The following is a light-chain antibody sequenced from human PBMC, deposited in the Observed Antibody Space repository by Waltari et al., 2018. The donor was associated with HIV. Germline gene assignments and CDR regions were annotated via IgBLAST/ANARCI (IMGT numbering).Light chain of an antibody. V-gene: IGKV3-20*01. CDR1: QSVSSSY. J-gene: IGKJ2*01. CDR3: QQYGTSPPWYS. CDR2: GGS. Sequence: EIVLTQSPGTLSLSPGERATLSCRASQSVSSSYLAWYQQKPGQAPRLLIYGGSNRATGIPDRFRGSASGADFTLTITRLEPEDFAVYYCQQYGTSPPWYSFGQGTKLE.